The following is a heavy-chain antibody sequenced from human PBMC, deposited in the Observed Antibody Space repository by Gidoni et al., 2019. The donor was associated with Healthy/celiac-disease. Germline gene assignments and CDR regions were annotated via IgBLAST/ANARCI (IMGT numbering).Heavy chain of an antibody. CDR1: GFPFSSYE. Sequence: EVQLVESGGGLVQPGGSLRLSCSASGFPFSSYEMNWVRQALGKGLEWFSYISSSGSTIYYADSVKGRFTISRDNAKNSLYLQMNSLRAEDTAVYYCAGGLGGNYYGSGDYWGQGTLVTVSS. CDR2: ISSSGSTI. J-gene: IGHJ4*02. V-gene: IGHV3-48*03. D-gene: IGHD3-10*01. CDR3: AGGLGGNYYGSGDY.